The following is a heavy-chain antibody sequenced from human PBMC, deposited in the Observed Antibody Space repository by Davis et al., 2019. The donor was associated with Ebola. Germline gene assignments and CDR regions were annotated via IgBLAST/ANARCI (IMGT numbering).Heavy chain of an antibody. J-gene: IGHJ4*02. Sequence: MPSETLSLTCTVSADSISSSSNYWGWIRQPPGKGLEWIGNSYYDGSTWLNPSLESRVTISVDVSKNQFSLTVISVTAADTAVYYCARRINDYPWGSYRYPPHFDYWGQGLLVTVTS. CDR3: ARRINDYPWGSYRYPPHFDY. D-gene: IGHD3-16*02. CDR2: SYYDGST. CDR1: ADSISSSSNY. V-gene: IGHV4-39*01.